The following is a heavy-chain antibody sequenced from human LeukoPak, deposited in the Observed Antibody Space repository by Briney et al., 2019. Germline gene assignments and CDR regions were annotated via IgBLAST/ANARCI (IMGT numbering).Heavy chain of an antibody. CDR2: ISDSGSTI. J-gene: IGHJ4*02. Sequence: PGGSLRLSCAASGFTFSCYEMNWVRQAPGKGLEWVSYISDSGSTIYYADSVKGRFTISRDNGKNSLYLQMNSLRAEDTAVYYCARDQTGNFDYWGQGTLVTVSS. CDR3: ARDQTGNFDY. CDR1: GFTFSCYE. V-gene: IGHV3-48*03.